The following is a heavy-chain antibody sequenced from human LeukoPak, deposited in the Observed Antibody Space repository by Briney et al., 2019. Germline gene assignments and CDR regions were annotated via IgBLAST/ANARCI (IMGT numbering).Heavy chain of an antibody. CDR2: IYYSGST. D-gene: IGHD1-26*01. CDR1: GGSVSSGSYY. J-gene: IGHJ3*02. CDR3: ARGAHSGSYRVLDAFDI. Sequence: SETLSLTCTVSGGSVSSGSYYWSWIRQPPGKGLEWIGYIYYSGSTNYNPSLKSRVTISVDTSKNQFSLKLSSVTAADTAVYYCARGAHSGSYRVLDAFDIWGQGTMVTVPS. V-gene: IGHV4-61*01.